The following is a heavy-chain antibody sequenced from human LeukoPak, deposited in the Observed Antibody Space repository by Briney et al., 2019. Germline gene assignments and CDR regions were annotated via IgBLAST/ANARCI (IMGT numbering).Heavy chain of an antibody. CDR1: GYSISSGYY. J-gene: IGHJ4*02. Sequence: PSETLSLTCAVSGYSISSGYYWGWIRQPPGKGLEWIGSIYHSGSTYYNPSLKSRVTISVDTSKNQFSLKLSSVTAADTAVYYCATALNYDSSGYYDYWGQGTLVTVSS. D-gene: IGHD3-22*01. CDR2: IYHSGST. V-gene: IGHV4-38-2*01. CDR3: ATALNYDSSGYYDY.